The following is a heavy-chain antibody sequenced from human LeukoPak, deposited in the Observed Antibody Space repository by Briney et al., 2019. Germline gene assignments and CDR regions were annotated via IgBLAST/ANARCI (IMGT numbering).Heavy chain of an antibody. Sequence: PSETLSLTCAVYGGSFSGYYWSWIRQPPGKGLEWIGEINRSGSTNYNPSLKSRVTISVDTSKNQFSLKLSSVTAADTAVYYCARVNRPHYYGSGSYYKNYFDYWGQGTLVTVSS. J-gene: IGHJ4*02. V-gene: IGHV4-34*01. CDR3: ARVNRPHYYGSGSYYKNYFDY. CDR2: INRSGST. CDR1: GGSFSGYY. D-gene: IGHD3-10*01.